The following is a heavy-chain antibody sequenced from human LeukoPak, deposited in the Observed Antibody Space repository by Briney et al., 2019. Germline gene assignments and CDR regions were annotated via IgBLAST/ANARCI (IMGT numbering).Heavy chain of an antibody. Sequence: GGSLRLSCAASGFTFSSYEMNWVRQAPGKGLEWVSYISSSGSTIYYADSAKGRFTISRDNAKNSLYLQMNSLRAEDTAVYYCARDSGNHYYDSSEIDYWGQGTLVTVSS. J-gene: IGHJ4*02. D-gene: IGHD3-22*01. V-gene: IGHV3-48*03. CDR1: GFTFSSYE. CDR2: ISSSGSTI. CDR3: ARDSGNHYYDSSEIDY.